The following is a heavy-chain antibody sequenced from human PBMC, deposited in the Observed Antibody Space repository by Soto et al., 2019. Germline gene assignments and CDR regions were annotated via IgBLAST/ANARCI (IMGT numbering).Heavy chain of an antibody. D-gene: IGHD3-3*01. CDR1: GYTFTSYA. CDR3: ARDYYFWSGYYGFDY. CDR2: INAGNGNT. Sequence: ASVKVSCKASGYTFTSYAMHWVRQAPGQGLEWMGWINAGNGNTKYSQKFQGRVTITRDTSASTAYMELSSLRSEDTAVYYCARDYYFWSGYYGFDYWGQGTLVTVYS. J-gene: IGHJ4*02. V-gene: IGHV1-3*01.